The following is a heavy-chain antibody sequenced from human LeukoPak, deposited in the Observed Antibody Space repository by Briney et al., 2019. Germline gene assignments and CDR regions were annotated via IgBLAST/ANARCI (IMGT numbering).Heavy chain of an antibody. CDR1: GGSFSSYY. J-gene: IGHJ6*03. D-gene: IGHD7-27*01. CDR3: ARDKVNWAKPPNYYYYMDV. Sequence: PSETLSLTCTVSGGSFSSYYWSWIRQAPGKGLEWIGYIYYSGSTNYNPSLKSRVTISVDTSKNQFSLKLSSVTAADTAVYYCARDKVNWAKPPNYYYYMDVWGKGTTVTVSS. V-gene: IGHV4-59*01. CDR2: IYYSGST.